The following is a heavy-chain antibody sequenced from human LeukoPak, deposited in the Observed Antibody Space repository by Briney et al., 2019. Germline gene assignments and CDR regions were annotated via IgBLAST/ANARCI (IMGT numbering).Heavy chain of an antibody. J-gene: IGHJ4*02. CDR3: ARILRGHYFDD. Sequence: GGSLRLSCAASGFTFSSYSMKWVRQAPGKGLEWVSSISSSSSYIYYADSVKGRFTISRDNAKNSLYLQMNSLRAEDTAVYYCARILRGHYFDDWGQGTLVTVSS. CDR1: GFTFSSYS. CDR2: ISSSSSYI. V-gene: IGHV3-21*01. D-gene: IGHD6-25*01.